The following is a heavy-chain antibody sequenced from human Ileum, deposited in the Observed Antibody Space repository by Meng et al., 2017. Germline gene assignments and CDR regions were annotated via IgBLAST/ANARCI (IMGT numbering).Heavy chain of an antibody. CDR3: ASGSGSLDY. D-gene: IGHD3-3*01. V-gene: IGHV6-1*01. Sequence: QVHLAQSGPGRLKPWQSLSLTCAVSGGSVSSNIAAWNWIRQSPLRGLEWLGRTYYRSKWYSEYAVSVKSRISITPDTSKNQFSLQINSVTPEDTAVYYCASGSGSLDYWGPGTLVTVSS. CDR1: GGSVSSNIAA. J-gene: IGHJ4*02. CDR2: TYYRSKWYS.